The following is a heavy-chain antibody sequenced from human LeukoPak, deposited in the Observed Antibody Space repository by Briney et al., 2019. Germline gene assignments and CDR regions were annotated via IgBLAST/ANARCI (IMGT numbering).Heavy chain of an antibody. Sequence: AAVKVSRRASGGAFSSYAISGVRQAPGQGREWVGGVKPTSGGTQYAQRLRGRVTMTRDTSITTAYMELTGLRSNDTAVYFCASAESHDYGETWGQGTLVTVSS. CDR3: ASAESHDYGET. V-gene: IGHV1-2*02. D-gene: IGHD4-17*01. J-gene: IGHJ4*02. CDR1: GGAFSSYA. CDR2: VKPTSGGT.